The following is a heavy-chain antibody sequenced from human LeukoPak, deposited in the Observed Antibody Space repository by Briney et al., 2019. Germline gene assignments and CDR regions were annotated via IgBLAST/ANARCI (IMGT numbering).Heavy chain of an antibody. Sequence: GGSLRLSCAASGFTFSSYSMNWVRQAPGQGLEWVSYISISTTNIYYADSVKGRFTVSSDNAKNSLYLHMNNLRADDTAVYYCARDHDWAFDYWGQGTLVTVSS. D-gene: IGHD3-9*01. V-gene: IGHV3-48*01. J-gene: IGHJ4*02. CDR2: ISISTTNI. CDR3: ARDHDWAFDY. CDR1: GFTFSSYS.